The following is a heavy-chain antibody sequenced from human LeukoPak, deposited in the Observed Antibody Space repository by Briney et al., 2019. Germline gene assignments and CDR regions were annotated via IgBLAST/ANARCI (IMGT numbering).Heavy chain of an antibody. Sequence: PAGSLRLSCAASGFTFDDYGMSWVRQPPGKGLEWVSGISWNGGNTGYADSVRGRFIISRDNAKNSLYLQMNSLRAEDTAFYYCARSTPAAVVINEFDSWGQGTLVTVSS. D-gene: IGHD3-22*01. J-gene: IGHJ4*02. CDR1: GFTFDDYG. CDR3: ARSTPAAVVINEFDS. CDR2: ISWNGGNT. V-gene: IGHV3-20*04.